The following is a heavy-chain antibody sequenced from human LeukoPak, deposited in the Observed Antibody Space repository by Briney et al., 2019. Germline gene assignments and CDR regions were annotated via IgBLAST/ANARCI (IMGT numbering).Heavy chain of an antibody. Sequence: GGSLRLSCAASGFTFSRYAMSWVRQAPGQGRQWVSVISGSGGSTNNADSVKGRFTISRDKFRNTLYLQMNSLRAEDTAVYYCAKGSNKWELLPFDYWGQGTLVTVSS. D-gene: IGHD1-26*01. V-gene: IGHV3-23*01. J-gene: IGHJ4*02. CDR3: AKGSNKWELLPFDY. CDR2: ISGSGGST. CDR1: GFTFSRYA.